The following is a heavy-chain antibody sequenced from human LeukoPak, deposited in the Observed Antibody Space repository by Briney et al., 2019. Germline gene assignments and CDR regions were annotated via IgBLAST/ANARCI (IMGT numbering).Heavy chain of an antibody. CDR2: ISAYNGNT. J-gene: IGHJ4*02. CDR1: GYTFTSYG. D-gene: IGHD1-7*01. V-gene: IGHV1-18*01. CDR3: TRLSGDNWNYGGNFDS. Sequence: GASVKVSCKASGYTFTSYGISWVRQAPGQGLEWMGWISAYNGNTNYAQKLQGRVTMTTDTSTSTAYMELRSLRSDDTAVYYCTRLSGDNWNYGGNFDSWGQGTLVTVSS.